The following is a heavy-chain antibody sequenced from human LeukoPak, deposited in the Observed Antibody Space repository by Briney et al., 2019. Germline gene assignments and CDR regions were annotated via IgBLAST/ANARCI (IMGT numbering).Heavy chain of an antibody. Sequence: ASVKVSCKASGYTFTSYGISWVRQAPGQGLEWMRWISAYNGNTNYAQKLQGRVTMTTDTSTSTAYMELRSLRSDDTAVYYCARDRRLYSSSPTPYDYWGQGTLVTVSS. D-gene: IGHD6-6*01. CDR3: ARDRRLYSSSPTPYDY. CDR2: ISAYNGNT. V-gene: IGHV1-18*01. J-gene: IGHJ4*02. CDR1: GYTFTSYG.